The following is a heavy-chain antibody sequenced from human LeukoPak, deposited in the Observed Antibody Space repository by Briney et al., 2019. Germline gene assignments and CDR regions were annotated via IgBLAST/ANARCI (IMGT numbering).Heavy chain of an antibody. CDR3: AKNKYRKCSGGSCRVLYYYYYMDV. J-gene: IGHJ6*03. CDR2: MNPNSGNT. Sequence: GASVKVSCKASGYTFTSYDINWVRQATGQGLEWMGWMNPNSGNTGYAQKFQGRVTMTRNTSISTAYMELSGLRSEDTAVYYCAKNKYRKCSGGSCRVLYYYYYMDVWGKGTTVTVSS. CDR1: GYTFTSYD. D-gene: IGHD2-15*01. V-gene: IGHV1-8*01.